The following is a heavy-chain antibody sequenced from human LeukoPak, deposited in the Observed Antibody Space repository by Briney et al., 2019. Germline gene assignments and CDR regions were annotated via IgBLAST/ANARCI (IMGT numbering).Heavy chain of an antibody. D-gene: IGHD3-10*01. CDR2: ISGYNGNT. J-gene: IGHJ3*02. CDR1: RYTFSNYA. V-gene: IGHV1-18*01. CDR3: ASFYYGSGGYYDAGGFDI. Sequence: ASVKISCKASRYTFSNYAITWVRQAPGQGVGWMGWISGYNGNTNYAQQVQGRVTMTTDTSTSTAYMELRSLRSDDTAVYDCASFYYGSGGYYDAGGFDIWGQGTMVTVSS.